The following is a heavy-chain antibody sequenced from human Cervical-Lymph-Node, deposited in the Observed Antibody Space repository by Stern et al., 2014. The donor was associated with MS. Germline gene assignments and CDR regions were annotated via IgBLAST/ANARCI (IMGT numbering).Heavy chain of an antibody. CDR2: IYSSGAT. CDR1: VGSISDYY. V-gene: IGHV4-4*07. CDR3: ARQTSVTSSLNFYFGMDV. Sequence: QVQLVESGPGLVKPSETLSLTCTVSVGSISDYYWNWIRQPAGKGLEWIGRIYSSGATNYNPSLKSRVTMSVDTPKNQVSLKLTSVSAADTAVYYCARQTSVTSSLNFYFGMDVWGQGTTVTVSS. J-gene: IGHJ6*02. D-gene: IGHD4-17*01.